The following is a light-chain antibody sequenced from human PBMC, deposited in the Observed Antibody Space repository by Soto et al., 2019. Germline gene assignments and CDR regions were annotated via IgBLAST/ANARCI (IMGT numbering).Light chain of an antibody. J-gene: IGLJ2*01. CDR1: SSDIGAYDY. Sequence: QSALTQPASLSGSPGQSITISCTGTSSDIGAYDYVSWFQQHPGKAPKLMISEVNNRPSGVSNRFSGSKYGNTAYLTISGLQVEEEAEYYCSSYTSSSTLEVVFGGGTKLTVL. CDR3: SSYTSSSTLEVV. CDR2: EVN. V-gene: IGLV2-14*01.